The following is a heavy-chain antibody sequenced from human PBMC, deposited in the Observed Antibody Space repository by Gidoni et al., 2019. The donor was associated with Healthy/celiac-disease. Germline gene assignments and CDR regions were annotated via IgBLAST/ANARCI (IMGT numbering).Heavy chain of an antibody. V-gene: IGHV3-7*03. J-gene: IGHJ4*02. D-gene: IGHD5-12*01. CDR2: IKQDGSEK. CDR1: GFTFSSSW. CDR3: ARGWRWLPISSDFDY. Sequence: EVQLVESGGGLVQPGGSLRLSCAASGFTFSSSWMSWVRQAPGKGLEWVANIKQDGSEKYYVDSVKGRFTISRDNAKNSLYLQMNSLRAEDTAVYYCARGWRWLPISSDFDYWGQGTLVTVSS.